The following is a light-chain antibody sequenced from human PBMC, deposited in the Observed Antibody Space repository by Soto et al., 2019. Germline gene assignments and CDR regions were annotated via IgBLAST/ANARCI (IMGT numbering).Light chain of an antibody. Sequence: QSALTQPPSASGSLGQSVTISCTGTSSDVGAYKFVSWYQQDPGRAPKLIIYEVTKRPSGVPDRFSGSKSGNTASLTVSGLLSEDEADYYCSSYAGSNNFVVFGGGTKVTVL. CDR1: SSDVGAYKF. CDR3: SSYAGSNNFVV. J-gene: IGLJ2*01. CDR2: EVT. V-gene: IGLV2-8*01.